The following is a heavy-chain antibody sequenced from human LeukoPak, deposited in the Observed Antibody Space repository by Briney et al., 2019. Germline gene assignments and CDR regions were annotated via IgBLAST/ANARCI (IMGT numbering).Heavy chain of an antibody. D-gene: IGHD4-17*01. CDR1: GGSISSSSYY. J-gene: IGHJ4*02. CDR3: ARGTMTTVTYYFDY. CDR2: INHSGST. V-gene: IGHV4-39*07. Sequence: SETLSLTCTVSGGSISSSSYYWSWIRQPPGKGLEWIGEINHSGSTNYNPSLKNRVTISVDTSKNQFSLKLSSVTAADTAVYYCARGTMTTVTYYFDYWGQGTLVTVSS.